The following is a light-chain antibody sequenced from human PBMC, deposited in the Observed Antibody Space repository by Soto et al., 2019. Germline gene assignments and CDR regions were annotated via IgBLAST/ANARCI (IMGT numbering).Light chain of an antibody. CDR2: GAS. CDR3: QQYNNWLPLT. Sequence: EIVMTQSPATLSVSPGERATLSCRASQSVSSNLAWYQQKPGQAPRHLIYGASTRATGIPARFSGSGSGTEFTLTISSLQSEDFAVYYCQQYNNWLPLTFGGGTKVEIK. V-gene: IGKV3-15*01. J-gene: IGKJ4*01. CDR1: QSVSSN.